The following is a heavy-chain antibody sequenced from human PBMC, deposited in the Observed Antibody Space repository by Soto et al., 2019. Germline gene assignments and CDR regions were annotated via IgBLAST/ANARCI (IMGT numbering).Heavy chain of an antibody. Sequence: GGPVKVSCKASGGTFSSYAISWVRQAPGQGLEWMGGIIPIFGTANYAQKFQGRVTITADESTSTAYMELSSLRSEDTAVYYCAFSDPSGYDSIFDYWGQGTLVTVSS. CDR1: GGTFSSYA. V-gene: IGHV1-69*13. CDR2: IIPIFGTA. J-gene: IGHJ4*02. CDR3: AFSDPSGYDSIFDY. D-gene: IGHD5-12*01.